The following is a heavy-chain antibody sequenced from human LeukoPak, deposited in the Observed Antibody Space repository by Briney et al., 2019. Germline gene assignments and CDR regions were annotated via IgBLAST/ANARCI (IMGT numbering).Heavy chain of an antibody. D-gene: IGHD1-1*01. Sequence: KSSETLSLTCAVYGGSFSGYYWSWIRQPPGKGLEWIGEINHSGSTNYNPSLKSRVTISLDTSKNQFSLKLSSVTAADTAVYYCARDILYNWNDVGAFDFWGQGTMVTVSS. CDR3: ARDILYNWNDVGAFDF. CDR2: INHSGST. CDR1: GGSFSGYY. V-gene: IGHV4-34*01. J-gene: IGHJ3*01.